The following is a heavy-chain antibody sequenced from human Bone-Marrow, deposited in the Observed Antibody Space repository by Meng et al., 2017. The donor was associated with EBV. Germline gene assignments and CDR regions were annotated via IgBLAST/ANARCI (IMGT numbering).Heavy chain of an antibody. V-gene: IGHV3-21*01. CDR3: ARVKYDILTGYYV. CDR2: ISSSSSYI. Sequence: EVQLVESGGGLVRPGGSLSLSCAASGFTFSSYSMNWVRQAPGKGLEWVSSISSSSSYIYYADSVKGRFTISRDNAKNSLYLQMNSLRAEDTAVYYCARVKYDILTGYYVWGQGTLVTVSS. J-gene: IGHJ4*02. CDR1: GFTFSSYS. D-gene: IGHD3-9*01.